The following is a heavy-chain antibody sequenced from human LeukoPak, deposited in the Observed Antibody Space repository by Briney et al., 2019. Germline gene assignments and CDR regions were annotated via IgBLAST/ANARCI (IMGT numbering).Heavy chain of an antibody. V-gene: IGHV1-18*01. Sequence: ASVKVSCKASGFTFTSSAMQWVRQAPGQGLEWMGWISAYNGNTNYAQKLQGRVTMTTDTSTSTAYMELRSLRSDDTAVYYCAREWEPSLYYFDYWGQGTLVTVSS. D-gene: IGHD1-26*01. CDR2: ISAYNGNT. CDR3: AREWEPSLYYFDY. CDR1: GFTFTSSA. J-gene: IGHJ4*02.